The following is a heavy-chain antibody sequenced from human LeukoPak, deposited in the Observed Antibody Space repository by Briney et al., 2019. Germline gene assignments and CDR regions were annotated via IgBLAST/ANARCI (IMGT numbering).Heavy chain of an antibody. CDR1: GVSISSYY. J-gene: IGHJ4*02. V-gene: IGHV4-59*01. CDR3: ARSGSKVMTAINF. CDR2: IYHSGST. Sequence: PSETLSLTCTVSGVSISSYYWSWIRQPPGKGLEWIGYIYHSGSTNYNPSLRSRVTISVDTSNNHFSLKLSSVTAADTAVYYCARSGSKVMTAINFWGQGTLVTVSS. D-gene: IGHD2-21*02.